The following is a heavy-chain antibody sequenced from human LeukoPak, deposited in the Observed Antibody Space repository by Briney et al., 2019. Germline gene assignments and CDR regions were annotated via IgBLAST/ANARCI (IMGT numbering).Heavy chain of an antibody. CDR3: AGVLTGHYYXYGMDV. J-gene: IGHJ6*02. D-gene: IGHD2-8*01. V-gene: IGHV3-23*01. CDR2: ISGSGGST. Sequence: GGSLRLSCAASGFTFSSYAMSWVRQAPGKGLEWVSAISGSGGSTYYADSVKGRFTISRDNSKNTLYLQMNSLRAEDTAVYYCAGVLTGHYYXYGMDVWGQGTTVTVSS. CDR1: GFTFSSYA.